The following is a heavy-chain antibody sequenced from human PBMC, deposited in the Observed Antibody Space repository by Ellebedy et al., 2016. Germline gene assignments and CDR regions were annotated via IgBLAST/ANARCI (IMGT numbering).Heavy chain of an antibody. CDR3: AIVVPAATALYYYGMDV. CDR2: ISSSSSYI. V-gene: IGHV3-21*01. J-gene: IGHJ6*02. Sequence: GESLKISXAASGFTFSSYSMNWVRQAPGKGLEWVSSISSSSSYIYYADSVKGRFTISRDNAKNSLYLQMNSLRAEDTAVYYCAIVVPAATALYYYGMDVWGQGTTVTVSS. CDR1: GFTFSSYS. D-gene: IGHD2-2*01.